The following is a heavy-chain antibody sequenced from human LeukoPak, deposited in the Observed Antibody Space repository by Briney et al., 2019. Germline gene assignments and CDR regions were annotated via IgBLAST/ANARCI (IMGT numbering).Heavy chain of an antibody. CDR2: IYYTGSS. V-gene: IGHV4-39*02. CDR3: ARDCSGGSCFSGPFEY. Sequence: PSETLSLTCTVSGGSISYSSYYWGWIRQPPGKGLEWIGSIYYTGSSYYNPSLKSRVTISVDTSKNQSSLKLRSVTAADTAVYYCARDCSGGSCFSGPFEYWGQGTLVTVSS. CDR1: GGSISYSSYY. J-gene: IGHJ4*02. D-gene: IGHD2-15*01.